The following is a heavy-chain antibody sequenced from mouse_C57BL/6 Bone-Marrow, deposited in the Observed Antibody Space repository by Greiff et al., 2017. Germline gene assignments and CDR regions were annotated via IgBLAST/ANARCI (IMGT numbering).Heavy chain of an antibody. CDR1: GFTFSSYG. V-gene: IGHV5-6*01. J-gene: IGHJ4*01. D-gene: IGHD3-2*02. CDR2: ISSGGSYT. CDR3: ARRTAQSPYAMDY. Sequence: EVQLVESGGDLVKPGGSLKLSCAASGFTFSSYGMSWVRQTPDKRLEWVATISSGGSYTYYPDSVKGRFTISRDNAKNTLYLQMSSLKSEDTAMYYCARRTAQSPYAMDYWGQGTSVTVSS.